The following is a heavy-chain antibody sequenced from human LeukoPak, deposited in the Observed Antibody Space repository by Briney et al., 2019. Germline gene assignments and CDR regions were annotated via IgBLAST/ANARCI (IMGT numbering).Heavy chain of an antibody. D-gene: IGHD1/OR15-1a*01. Sequence: GGSLSFSCAAPGFTFAGYLMSWFRQAPGKGLEWVSTITGSGDSTDYADSVKGRFTISRDNSKNTLYLQMNSLRVEDTAVYYCARRTSYYFPYWGQGTLVTVSS. CDR2: ITGSGDST. V-gene: IGHV3-23*01. CDR3: ARRTSYYFPY. J-gene: IGHJ4*02. CDR1: GFTFAGYL.